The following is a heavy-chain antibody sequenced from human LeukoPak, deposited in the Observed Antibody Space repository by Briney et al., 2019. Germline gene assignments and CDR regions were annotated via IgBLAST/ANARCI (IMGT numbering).Heavy chain of an antibody. J-gene: IGHJ4*02. D-gene: IGHD2-21*01. V-gene: IGHV3-23*01. CDR3: AKDIQCTY. CDR1: GFTFSSSA. CDR2: ISGSGGST. Sequence: GGSLRLSCAASGFTFSSSAMTWVRQAPGKGLGWVSLISGSGGSTYYADSVKGRFTISRDNSKNTLYLQMNSLRAEDTAVYYCAKDIQCTYWGQGTLVTVSS.